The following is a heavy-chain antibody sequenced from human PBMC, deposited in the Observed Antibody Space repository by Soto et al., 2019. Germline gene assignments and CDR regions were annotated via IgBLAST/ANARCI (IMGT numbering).Heavy chain of an antibody. V-gene: IGHV4-61*01. CDR2: IYDTGTT. Sequence: SETLSLTCTVSGAAIRSGSYYWSWVRQPPGRGLEWIGYIYDTGTTNYNPSLKSRVTMSVDTSKNQFSLKLNSLTAADTAVYYCARVEDYGDYFDYWGQGTLVTVSS. CDR1: GAAIRSGSYY. J-gene: IGHJ4*02. D-gene: IGHD4-17*01. CDR3: ARVEDYGDYFDY.